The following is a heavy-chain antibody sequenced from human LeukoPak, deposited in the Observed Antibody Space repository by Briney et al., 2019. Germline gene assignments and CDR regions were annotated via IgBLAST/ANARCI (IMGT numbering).Heavy chain of an antibody. CDR3: ARDRFLYSGSYPADTLLFDY. V-gene: IGHV3-48*03. J-gene: IGHJ4*02. CDR1: GSTFSSFE. D-gene: IGHD3-10*01. CDR2: MSSRDNTR. Sequence: GGSLRLSCSASGSTFSSFEMDWVRQAPGKGLEWISYMSSRDNTRYYAESVRGRFTMSRDNAKNTLSLQMNSLRVEDTAVYYCARDRFLYSGSYPADTLLFDYWGQGTLLTVSS.